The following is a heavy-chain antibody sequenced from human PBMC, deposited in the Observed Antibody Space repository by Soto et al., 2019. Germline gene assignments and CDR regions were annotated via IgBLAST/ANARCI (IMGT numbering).Heavy chain of an antibody. J-gene: IGHJ3*02. CDR1: GGSISSGGYY. CDR2: IYYSGST. CDR3: ARDINWNSHGDI. Sequence: QVQLQDAGPGLVKPSQTLSLTCTVSGGSISSGGYYLSWISQHPGKGLDWIGYIYYSGSTYYNPSLKSRITISVDTSKNQFSLKLSSVTAADTAGYYCARDINWNSHGDIWGHGTIVTVSS. V-gene: IGHV4-31*03. D-gene: IGHD1-7*01.